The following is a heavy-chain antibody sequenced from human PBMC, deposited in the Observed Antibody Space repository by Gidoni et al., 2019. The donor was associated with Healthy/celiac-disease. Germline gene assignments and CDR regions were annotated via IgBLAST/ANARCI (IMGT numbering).Heavy chain of an antibody. CDR1: GFTFSRYG. Sequence: QVQLVESGGGVVQPGRSLRLSCAASGFTFSRYGMHWVRQAPGKGLEWVAVIWYDGSNKDYADSVKGRFTISRDNSKNTLYLQMNSLRAEDTAVYYCAATPLYDWYYYYMDVWGKGTTVTVSS. CDR2: IWYDGSNK. J-gene: IGHJ6*03. D-gene: IGHD5-12*01. CDR3: AATPLYDWYYYYMDV. V-gene: IGHV3-33*01.